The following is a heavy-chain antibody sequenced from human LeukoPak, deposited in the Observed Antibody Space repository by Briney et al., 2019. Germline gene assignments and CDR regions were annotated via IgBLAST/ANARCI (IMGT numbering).Heavy chain of an antibody. V-gene: IGHV3-7*01. Sequence: PGGSLRLSCAASGFTFSSYWMIWVRQSPGKGLEWVANIKPDGSEKYFMDSVKGRFTISRDNAKNALYLEMNSLKAEDTAEYFCARERMYSGSGSTYPYYDYWGQGTLVTVSS. CDR1: GFTFSSYW. J-gene: IGHJ4*02. CDR3: ARERMYSGSGSTYPYYDY. CDR2: IKPDGSEK. D-gene: IGHD3-10*01.